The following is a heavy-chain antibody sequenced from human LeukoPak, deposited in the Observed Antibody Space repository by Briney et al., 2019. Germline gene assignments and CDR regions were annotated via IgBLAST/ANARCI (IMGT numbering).Heavy chain of an antibody. D-gene: IGHD1-26*01. V-gene: IGHV3-74*01. Sequence: GGSLRLSCAASGFTFSSYWMHWVRQAPGKGLVWVSRINSDGSSTSYADSVKGRLTISRDNSKNTLYLQMNNLRPEDTAVYFCARDLRDSRGSYGSDYWGQGTLVTVSS. J-gene: IGHJ4*02. CDR2: INSDGSST. CDR3: ARDLRDSRGSYGSDY. CDR1: GFTFSSYW.